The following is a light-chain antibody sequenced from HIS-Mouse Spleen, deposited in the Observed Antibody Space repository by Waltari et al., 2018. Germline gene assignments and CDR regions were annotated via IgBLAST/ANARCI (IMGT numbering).Light chain of an antibody. V-gene: IGLV3-1*01. CDR1: KLGDKY. CDR3: QAWDSS. CDR2: QDS. J-gene: IGLJ2*01. Sequence: SYELTQQPSVSVSPGQTASITCSGDKLGDKYACWYQQKPGQSPVLVIYQDSKRPSGIPERFSGSNSGNTATLTISGTQAMDEADYYCQAWDSSFGGGTKLTVL.